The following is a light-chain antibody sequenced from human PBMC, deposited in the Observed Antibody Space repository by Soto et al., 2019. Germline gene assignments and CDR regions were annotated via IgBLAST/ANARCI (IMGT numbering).Light chain of an antibody. CDR3: QQYRSYSPYT. CDR2: KAP. V-gene: IGKV1-5*03. J-gene: IGKJ2*01. CDR1: QSISSW. Sequence: DIQMTQSPSTLSASVEDRVTITCRASQSISSWLAWYQQKPGKAPNLLLYKAPSFESGVPSRFRGSGPGTEFSLTISILQPDDFAPYDRQQYRSYSPYTCGHGTKLAIK.